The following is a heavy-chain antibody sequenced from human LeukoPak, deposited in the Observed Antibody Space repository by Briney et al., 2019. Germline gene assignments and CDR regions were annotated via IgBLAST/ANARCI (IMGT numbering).Heavy chain of an antibody. CDR2: IYYSGST. CDR1: GGSISTYY. Sequence: SETLSLTGTVSGGSISTYYWGWIRQPPGKGLEWIGYIYYSGSTNYNPSLKSRVTISVDTSQYQFSLKLSPVTAADTAVHYCARARTHLERRHWFDPWGQGTLVTVSS. CDR3: ARARTHLERRHWFDP. V-gene: IGHV4-59*01. J-gene: IGHJ5*02. D-gene: IGHD1-1*01.